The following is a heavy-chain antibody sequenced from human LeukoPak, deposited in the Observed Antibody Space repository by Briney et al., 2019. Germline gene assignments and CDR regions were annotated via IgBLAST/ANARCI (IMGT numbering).Heavy chain of an antibody. CDR2: INHSGST. D-gene: IGHD6-6*01. V-gene: IGHV4-34*01. Sequence: SETLSLTCAVCGGSFSDYYWSWIRQPPGKGLEWIGEINHSGSTNYNPSLKSRVTTSVDTSKSQFSLKLSSVTAADTAVYYCARVYSSSGYNWFDPWGQGTLVTASS. CDR3: ARVYSSSGYNWFDP. CDR1: GGSFSDYY. J-gene: IGHJ5*02.